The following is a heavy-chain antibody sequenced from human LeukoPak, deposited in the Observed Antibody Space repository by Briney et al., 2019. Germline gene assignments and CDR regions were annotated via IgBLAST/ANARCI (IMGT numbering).Heavy chain of an antibody. D-gene: IGHD1-1*01. J-gene: IGHJ4*02. CDR2: MNPNSGNT. Sequence: GASVNVSFKASLYTYTSYESNGVRPAAGREGEGMGWMNPNSGNTGYAQKFQGRVTMTRNTSITTAYMELSSLRSEDTAVYYCARRTGATGTTLGYWGQGTLVTVSS. CDR3: ARRTGATGTTLGY. V-gene: IGHV1-8*01. CDR1: LYTYTSYE.